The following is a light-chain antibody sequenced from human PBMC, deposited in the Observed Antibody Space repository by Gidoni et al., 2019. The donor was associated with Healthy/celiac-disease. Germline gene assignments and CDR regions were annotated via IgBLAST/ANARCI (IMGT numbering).Light chain of an antibody. J-gene: IGKJ1*01. CDR3: QQSYSTLWT. V-gene: IGKV1-39*01. CDR1: KSISSY. Sequence: DIQMTQSPSSLSASVGDRGTLTCRASKSISSYLNWYQQKPGKAPKLLIYAASSLQSGVPSRFSGSGSGTDFTLTISSLQPEDFAPYYCQQSYSTLWTFGQGTKVEIK. CDR2: AAS.